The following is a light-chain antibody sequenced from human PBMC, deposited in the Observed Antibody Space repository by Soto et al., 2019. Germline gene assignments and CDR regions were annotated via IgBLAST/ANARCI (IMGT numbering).Light chain of an antibody. CDR3: VLYMGSGFWV. Sequence: QTVVTQEPSFSVSPGGTVTLTCGLTSDSVSTSYYASWYQQTPGQTPRMLIYSTNTRSSGVPDRFSGSILGNKAALTITGAQADDESDYYCVLYMGSGFWVFGGGIKLTVL. CDR2: STN. J-gene: IGLJ3*02. V-gene: IGLV8-61*01. CDR1: SDSVSTSYY.